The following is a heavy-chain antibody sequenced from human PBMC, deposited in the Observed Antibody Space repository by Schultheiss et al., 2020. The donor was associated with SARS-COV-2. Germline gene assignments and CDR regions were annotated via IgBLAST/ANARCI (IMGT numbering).Heavy chain of an antibody. CDR3: AGQLGGVIVNY. V-gene: IGHV4-30-2*03. D-gene: IGHD3-16*02. CDR2: IYHSGST. CDR1: GDSISSGGYS. Sequence: SETLSLTCAVSGDSISSGGYSWSWIRQPPGKGLEWIGYIYHSGSTYYNPSLKSRVTISVDTSKNQFSLKLSSVTAADTAVYYCAGQLGGVIVNYWGQGTLVTVSS. J-gene: IGHJ4*02.